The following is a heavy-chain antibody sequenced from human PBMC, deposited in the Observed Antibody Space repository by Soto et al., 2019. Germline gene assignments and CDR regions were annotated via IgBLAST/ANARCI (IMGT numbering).Heavy chain of an antibody. D-gene: IGHD3-10*01. J-gene: IGHJ6*04. CDR3: VVLLWFGELEYNNCYGMDD. Sequence: QVQLVQSGAEVKKPGSSVKVSCKASGGTFSSYAISWVRQAPGQGLEWMGGVIPIFGTANYAQKFQGRVTITEDKTKSTHDMELRRLRSKDTAVYYCVVLLWFGELEYNNCYGMDDWGKGTTDTVSP. CDR1: GGTFSSYA. CDR2: VIPIFGTA. V-gene: IGHV1-69*06.